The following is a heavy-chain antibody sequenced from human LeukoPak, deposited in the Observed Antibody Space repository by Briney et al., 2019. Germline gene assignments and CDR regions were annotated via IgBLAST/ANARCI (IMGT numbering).Heavy chain of an antibody. CDR1: GYTFTSYD. CDR3: ARPYCSGGDCLRYFDL. D-gene: IGHD2-15*01. V-gene: IGHV1-8*01. CDR2: MNPISGNT. J-gene: IGHJ2*01. Sequence: VASVKVSCKASGYTFTSYDISWVRQATGQGLEWMGWMNPISGNTGYAQKFRGRVTMTRGTSISTAYMELSSLRSEDTAVYYCARPYCSGGDCLRYFDLWGRGTLITVSS.